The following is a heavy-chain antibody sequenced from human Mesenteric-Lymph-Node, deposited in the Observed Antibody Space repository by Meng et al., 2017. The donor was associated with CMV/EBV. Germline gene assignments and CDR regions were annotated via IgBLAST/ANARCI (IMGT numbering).Heavy chain of an antibody. CDR2: IIPIFGIA. V-gene: IGHV1-69*04. D-gene: IGHD6-19*01. CDR3: ARDLEIPVAGPFDS. CDR1: GGTFSSYV. J-gene: IGHJ4*02. Sequence: SGGTFSSYVISWVRQAPGQGLEWMGRIIPIFGIANYAQKFQGRVTITADKSTSTAYMELSSLRSEDTAMYYCARDLEIPVAGPFDSWGQGTLVTVSS.